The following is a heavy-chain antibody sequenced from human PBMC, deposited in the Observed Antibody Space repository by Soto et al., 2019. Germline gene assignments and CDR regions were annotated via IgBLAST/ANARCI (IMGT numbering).Heavy chain of an antibody. CDR2: ISAYNNNA. CDR1: NYPFTSYG. D-gene: IGHD3-3*01. V-gene: IGHV1-18*01. Sequence: ASVKVSCKASNYPFTSYGFAWVRQAPGHGLQWLGRISAYNNNADYAQEFQGRITMTTDTSTRTAVMELSSLTSDDTGVHYCARNSNPFGVVIRSTEKQKYGMDVWGQGTTVTVSS. CDR3: ARNSNPFGVVIRSTEKQKYGMDV. J-gene: IGHJ6*02.